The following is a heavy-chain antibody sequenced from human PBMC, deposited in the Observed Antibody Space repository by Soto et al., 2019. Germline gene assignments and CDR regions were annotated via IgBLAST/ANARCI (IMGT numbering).Heavy chain of an antibody. CDR1: GVSLSTTGVG. J-gene: IGHJ4*02. CDR2: IYWDGDR. Sequence: QITLKESGPTLVKPTQTLALTCTVSGVSLSTTGVGAGWIRQPPGKALEWLALIYWDGDRRYRPSLRSRLTITRDTSKNQVVLTMTNMDPVDTGTYYCAKRRDGYNDLDYWGQGTLVSVSS. CDR3: AKRRDGYNDLDY. V-gene: IGHV2-5*02. D-gene: IGHD5-12*01.